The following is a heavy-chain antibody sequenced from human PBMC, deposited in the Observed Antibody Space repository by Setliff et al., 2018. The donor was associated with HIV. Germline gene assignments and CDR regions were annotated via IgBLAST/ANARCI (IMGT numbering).Heavy chain of an antibody. CDR2: ISGSGGST. Sequence: PGGSLRLSCAASGFTFSSYAMSWVRQAPGKGLEWVSAISGSGGSTYYADSVKGRFTISRDNSKNTLYLQMNSLRAEDTAVYYCAKNRIVVVVAATPHPGAFDIWGQGTMVTVSS. J-gene: IGHJ3*02. V-gene: IGHV3-23*01. CDR3: AKNRIVVVVAATPHPGAFDI. D-gene: IGHD2-15*01. CDR1: GFTFSSYA.